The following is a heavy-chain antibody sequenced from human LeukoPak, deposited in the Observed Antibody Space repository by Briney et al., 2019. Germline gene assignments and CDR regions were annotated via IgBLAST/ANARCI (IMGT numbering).Heavy chain of an antibody. Sequence: PSETLSLACTVSGGSISSSSYYWGWIRQPPGKGLEWIGRIYYNGSTYYNPSLKSRVTISVDTSKNQFSLKLSSVTAADTAVYYCARLRRTPYFDYWGQGTLVTVSS. CDR1: GGSISSSSYY. CDR2: IYYNGST. V-gene: IGHV4-39*07. CDR3: ARLRRTPYFDY. D-gene: IGHD5-12*01. J-gene: IGHJ4*02.